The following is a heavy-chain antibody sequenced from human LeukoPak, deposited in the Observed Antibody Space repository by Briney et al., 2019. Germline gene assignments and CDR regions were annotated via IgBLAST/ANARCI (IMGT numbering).Heavy chain of an antibody. V-gene: IGHV1-46*01. CDR2: INPSGGST. CDR1: GYTFTSYY. D-gene: IGHD3-22*01. J-gene: IGHJ4*02. CDR3: ARGTLRRVQTYYYDSSGYWDDY. Sequence: ASVKVSCKASGYTFTSYYMHWVRQAPGQGLEWMGIINPSGGSTSYAQKFQGRVTMTRDMSTSTVYMELSSLRAEDTAVYYCARGTLRRVQTYYYDSSGYWDDYWGQGTLVTVSS.